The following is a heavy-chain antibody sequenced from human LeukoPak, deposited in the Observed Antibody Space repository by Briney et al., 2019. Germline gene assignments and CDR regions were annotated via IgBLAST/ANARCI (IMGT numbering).Heavy chain of an antibody. Sequence: SETLSLTCTVFGGSISSYYWSWIRQPPGKGLEWIGYIYYSGSTNYNPSLKSRVTISVDTSKNQFSLKLSSVTAADTAVYYCARQIGVAAAGTRYYGMDVWGQGTTVTVSS. CDR2: IYYSGST. V-gene: IGHV4-59*08. CDR3: ARQIGVAAAGTRYYGMDV. J-gene: IGHJ6*02. CDR1: GGSISSYY. D-gene: IGHD6-13*01.